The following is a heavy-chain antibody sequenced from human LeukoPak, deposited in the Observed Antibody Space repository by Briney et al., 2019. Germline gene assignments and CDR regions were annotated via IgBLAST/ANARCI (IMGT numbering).Heavy chain of an antibody. D-gene: IGHD2/OR15-2a*01. CDR1: GLTACSSY. CDR2: VDNDSSP. Sequence: VGSLSPSCAPSGLTACSSYMSWVGQAPGNEVEWITIVDNDSSPYYTVSMKGRYTISRDNSKSTLYLQVNSLRPEDTAMYYCARNILFAFDIWGQREMVTVSS. V-gene: IGHV3-53*01. CDR3: ARNILFAFDI. J-gene: IGHJ3*02.